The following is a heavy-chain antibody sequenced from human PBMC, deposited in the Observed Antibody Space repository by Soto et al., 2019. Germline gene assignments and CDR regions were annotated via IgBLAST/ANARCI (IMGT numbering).Heavy chain of an antibody. J-gene: IGHJ4*02. V-gene: IGHV3-15*01. CDR3: TTDITLVVVVAATPDY. Sequence: EVQLVESGGGLVKPGGSLRLSCAASGFTFSNAWMSWVRQAPGKGLEWVGRIKSKTDGGTTDYAAPVKGRFTISRDDSKNTLYLQMNSLTTEDTAVYYCTTDITLVVVVAATPDYWGQGTLVTVSS. D-gene: IGHD2-15*01. CDR2: IKSKTDGGTT. CDR1: GFTFSNAW.